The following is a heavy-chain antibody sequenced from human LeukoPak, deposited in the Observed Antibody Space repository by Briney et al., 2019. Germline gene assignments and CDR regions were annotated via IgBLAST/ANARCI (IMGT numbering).Heavy chain of an antibody. CDR3: ARDGNATYYYGSGSYYNLPTLDY. CDR1: GGTFSSYA. J-gene: IGHJ4*02. CDR2: IIPIFGTA. D-gene: IGHD3-10*01. V-gene: IGHV1-69*13. Sequence: SVKVSCKASGGTFSSYAISWVRQAPGQGLEWMGGIIPIFGTANYAQKFQGRVTITADESTSTAYLELSSLRSEDTAVYYCARDGNATYYYGSGSYYNLPTLDYWGQGTLVTVSS.